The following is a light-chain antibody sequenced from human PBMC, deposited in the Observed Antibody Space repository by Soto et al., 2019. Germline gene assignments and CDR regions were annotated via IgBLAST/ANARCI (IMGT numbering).Light chain of an antibody. Sequence: QSVLTQPPSASGTPGQRVTISCSGSSSNIGSHTVNWYQQLPGTAPKLLIYSNNQRPSGVPDRFSGSKSGTSASLAISGLQSEDEADYYCAAWDDSLNGRVVFGGGTKVTVL. CDR2: SNN. CDR1: SSNIGSHT. CDR3: AAWDDSLNGRVV. V-gene: IGLV1-44*01. J-gene: IGLJ2*01.